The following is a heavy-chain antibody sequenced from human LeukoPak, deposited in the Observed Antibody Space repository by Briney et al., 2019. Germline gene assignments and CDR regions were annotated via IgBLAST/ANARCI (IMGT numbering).Heavy chain of an antibody. CDR3: ARVESHGFRGELLIEY. CDR2: IYYSGTT. CDR1: GGSISSGGYY. V-gene: IGHV4-31*03. J-gene: IGHJ4*02. D-gene: IGHD1-7*01. Sequence: SETLSLTCTVSGGSISSGGYYWSWIRQHPGKGLEWLGYIYYSGTTYYNPSLKSRVTISIDTSKNQFSLKLSSVTAADTAVYYCARVESHGFRGELLIEYWGQGTLVTVSS.